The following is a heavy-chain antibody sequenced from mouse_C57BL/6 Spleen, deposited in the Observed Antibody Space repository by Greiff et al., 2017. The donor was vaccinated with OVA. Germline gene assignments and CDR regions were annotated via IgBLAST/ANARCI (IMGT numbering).Heavy chain of an antibody. CDR1: GYAFSSSW. CDR3: AREGLGKSHAMDY. CDR2: IYPGDGDT. J-gene: IGHJ4*01. V-gene: IGHV1-82*01. D-gene: IGHD2-14*01. Sequence: QVQLQQSGPELVKPGASVKISCKASGYAFSSSWMNWVKQRPGKGLEWIGRIYPGDGDTNYNGKFKGKATLTADKSSSTAYMQLSSLTSEDSAVYFCAREGLGKSHAMDYWGQGTSVTVSS.